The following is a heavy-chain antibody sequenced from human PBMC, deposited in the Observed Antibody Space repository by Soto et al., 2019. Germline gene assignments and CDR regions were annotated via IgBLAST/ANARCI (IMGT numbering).Heavy chain of an antibody. V-gene: IGHV5-10-1*01. D-gene: IGHD6-13*01. CDR1: GYRFTSYW. Sequence: GESLKISCKGSGYRFTSYWISWVRQMPGKGLEWMGRIDPSDSYTNYSPSFQGHVTISADKSISTAYLQWSSLKASDTAVYYCAKDLGVAAADYYYNGMDVWGQGTTVTVSS. CDR2: IDPSDSYT. J-gene: IGHJ6*02. CDR3: AKDLGVAAADYYYNGMDV.